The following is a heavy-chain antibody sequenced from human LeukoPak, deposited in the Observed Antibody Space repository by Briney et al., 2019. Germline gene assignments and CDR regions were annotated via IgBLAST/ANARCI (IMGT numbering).Heavy chain of an antibody. CDR2: IIPILGIA. CDR1: GGTFSIYD. D-gene: IGHD6-6*01. Sequence: SVTVSFQASGGTFSIYDINWVRQAPGQGLEWMGSIIPILGIANYAQKFQGRVTITADKSTSTAYMELSSLRSEDTAVYYCARGPPDYSSSSWWFDHWGQGTLVTVSS. J-gene: IGHJ5*02. CDR3: ARGPPDYSSSSWWFDH. V-gene: IGHV1-69*04.